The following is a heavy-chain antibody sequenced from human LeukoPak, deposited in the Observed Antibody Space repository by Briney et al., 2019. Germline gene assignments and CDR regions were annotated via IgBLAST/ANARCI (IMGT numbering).Heavy chain of an antibody. V-gene: IGHV1-8*01. D-gene: IGHD5-12*01. J-gene: IGHJ6*03. CDR1: GYTFTND. CDR2: MNPNSGNT. CDR3: ARTYSGYYYYYVDV. Sequence: ASVKVSCKASGYTFTNDIHWVRQATGQGLEWVGWMNPNSGNTGYAQKFQGRVTMTRNTSISTAYMELSSLKSEDTAVYYCARTYSGYYYYYVDVWGEGTTVTISS.